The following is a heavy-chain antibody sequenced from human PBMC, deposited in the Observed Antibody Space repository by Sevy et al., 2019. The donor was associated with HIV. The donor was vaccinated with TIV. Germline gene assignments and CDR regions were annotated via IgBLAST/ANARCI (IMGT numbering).Heavy chain of an antibody. V-gene: IGHV3-15*01. CDR2: IKSKTDGGTT. CDR3: STDPIIVLLVTDGMDV. D-gene: IGHD2-8*02. J-gene: IGHJ6*02. Sequence: GWSLRLSCAASGFTFSNAWMSWVRQAPGKGLEWVGRIKSKTDGGTTDYVAPVKGRFTISRDDSKNTLFLQMNSLKTEDTAVYYCSTDPIIVLLVTDGMDVWGQGTTVTVSS. CDR1: GFTFSNAW.